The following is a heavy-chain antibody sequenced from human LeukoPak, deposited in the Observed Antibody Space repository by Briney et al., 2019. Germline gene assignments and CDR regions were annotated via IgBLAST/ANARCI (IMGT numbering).Heavy chain of an antibody. J-gene: IGHJ5*02. Sequence: GGSLRLSCAASGFTFSSYWMSWVRQAPGKGLEWVANIKQDGSEKYYVDSVKGRFTISRDNAKNSLYLQMNSLRAEDTAVYYCASGASDFWSGYSSWFDPWGQGTLVTVPS. V-gene: IGHV3-7*01. D-gene: IGHD3-3*01. CDR1: GFTFSSYW. CDR2: IKQDGSEK. CDR3: ASGASDFWSGYSSWFDP.